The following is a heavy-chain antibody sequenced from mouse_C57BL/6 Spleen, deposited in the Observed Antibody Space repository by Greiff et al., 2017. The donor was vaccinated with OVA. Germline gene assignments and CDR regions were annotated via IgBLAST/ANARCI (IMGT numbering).Heavy chain of an antibody. CDR2: IYPGSGNT. CDR3: ARRALTTVVATWYFDV. J-gene: IGHJ1*03. CDR1: GYTFTDYY. D-gene: IGHD1-1*01. Sequence: QVQLQQSGPELVKPGASVKISCKASGYTFTDYYINWVKQRPGQGLEWIGWIYPGSGNTTYNEKFKGKATLTVDTSSSTAYMQLSSLTSEDSAVYFCARRALTTVVATWYFDVWGTGTTVTVSS. V-gene: IGHV1-84*01.